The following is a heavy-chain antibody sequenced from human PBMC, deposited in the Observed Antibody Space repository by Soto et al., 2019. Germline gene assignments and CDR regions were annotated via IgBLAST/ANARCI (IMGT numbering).Heavy chain of an antibody. J-gene: IGHJ4*02. Sequence: QVQLVQSGAEEKKPGASVKVSCKASGYTFTSYAMNWVRQAPGQRLEWMGWINAGNGNTKYSQKFQGRVTITRDTSSITAYMELSSLRSEDTAVYYCARGGEPTAYWGQGTLVSVSS. V-gene: IGHV1-3*05. CDR3: ARGGEPTAY. CDR2: INAGNGNT. CDR1: GYTFTSYA. D-gene: IGHD2-21*01.